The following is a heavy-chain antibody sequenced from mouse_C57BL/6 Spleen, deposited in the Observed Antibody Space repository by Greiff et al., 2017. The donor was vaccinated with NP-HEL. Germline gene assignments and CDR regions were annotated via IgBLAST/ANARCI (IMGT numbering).Heavy chain of an antibody. CDR1: GFTFSSYA. J-gene: IGHJ4*01. V-gene: IGHV5-4*01. CDR2: ISDGGSYT. Sequence: VQLKESGGGLVKPGGSLKLSCAASGFTFSSYAMSWVRQTPEKRLEWVATISDGGSYTYYPDNVKGRFTISRDNAKNNLYLQMSHLKSEDTAMYYCAREFITTVGGYAMDYWGQGTSVTVSS. CDR3: AREFITTVGGYAMDY. D-gene: IGHD1-1*01.